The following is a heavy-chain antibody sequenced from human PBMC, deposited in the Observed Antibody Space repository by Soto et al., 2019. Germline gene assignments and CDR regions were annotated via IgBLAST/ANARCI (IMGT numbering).Heavy chain of an antibody. J-gene: IGHJ3*02. CDR2: IYPGDSDT. D-gene: IGHD2-15*01. CDR1: GYSFTSYW. V-gene: IGHV5-51*01. Sequence: PGESLKISCKGSGYSFTSYWIGWVRQMPGKGLEWMGIIYPGDSDTRYSPSFQGQVTISADKSISTAYLQWSSLKASDTAMYYCARPPRDCSGGSCYSGDAFDIWGQGTMVTVSS. CDR3: ARPPRDCSGGSCYSGDAFDI.